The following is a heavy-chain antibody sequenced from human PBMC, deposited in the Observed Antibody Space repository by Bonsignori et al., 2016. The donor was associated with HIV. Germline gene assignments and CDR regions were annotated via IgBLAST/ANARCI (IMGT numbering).Heavy chain of an antibody. V-gene: IGHV3-48*03. D-gene: IGHD2-2*02. CDR2: ISSSGRTI. CDR3: ARHYTTYPF. Sequence: EVQLVESGGCLIQPGGSLRLSCVTSGFTFSTYEMDWVRQAPGKGLEWISYISSSGRTIYYADSVKGRFTISRDNAKNALFLQMNSLRAEDTAVYYCARHYTTYPFWGQGTLVTV. CDR1: GFTFSTYE. J-gene: IGHJ4*02.